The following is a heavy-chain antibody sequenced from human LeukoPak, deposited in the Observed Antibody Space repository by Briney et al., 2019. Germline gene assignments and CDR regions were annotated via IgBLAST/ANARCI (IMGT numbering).Heavy chain of an antibody. CDR1: GGSVSSYY. D-gene: IGHD1-26*01. V-gene: IGHV4-59*02. J-gene: IGHJ4*02. CDR3: ARSIVGATTFDY. Sequence: SETLSLTCTVSGGSVSSYYWSWIRQPPGKGLEWIGYIYYSGSTNYNPSLKSRVTISVDTSKDQFSLKLSSVTAADTAVYYCARSIVGATTFDYWGQGTLVTVSS. CDR2: IYYSGST.